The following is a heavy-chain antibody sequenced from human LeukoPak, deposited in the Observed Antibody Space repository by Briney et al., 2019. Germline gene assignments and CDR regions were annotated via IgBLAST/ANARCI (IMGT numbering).Heavy chain of an antibody. J-gene: IGHJ4*02. CDR2: ISGNAGST. Sequence: GGPLRPSCAASGFTLNSYAMSWVRQAPGKGLEWVSLISGNAGSTHYADSVKGRFTISRDITKNTLYLQMNSLRAEDTATYYCVKDGLESSEWSPPLNYRGQGTLVTVSS. CDR3: VKDGLESSEWSPPLNY. D-gene: IGHD3-3*02. V-gene: IGHV3-23*01. CDR1: GFTLNSYA.